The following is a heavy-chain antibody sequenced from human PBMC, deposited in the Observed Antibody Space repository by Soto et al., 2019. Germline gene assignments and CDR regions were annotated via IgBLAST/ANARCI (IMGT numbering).Heavy chain of an antibody. Sequence: EVQLVESGGGLVKPGGSLRLSCEASGFSFSNAWMSWIRQAPGKGLEWVGRIKSKTDGGTIDYAAPVKGRFTIARDDSNDTLYLQMNSLKNEDTAVYYCSFQESTTVTTFEYWGHGTLVTVSS. CDR2: IKSKTDGGTI. CDR1: GFSFSNAW. CDR3: SFQESTTVTTFEY. J-gene: IGHJ4*01. V-gene: IGHV3-15*01. D-gene: IGHD4-17*01.